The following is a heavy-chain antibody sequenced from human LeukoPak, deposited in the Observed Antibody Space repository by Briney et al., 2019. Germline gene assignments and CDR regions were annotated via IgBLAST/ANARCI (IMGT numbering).Heavy chain of an antibody. V-gene: IGHV1-69*06. D-gene: IGHD3-10*01. CDR3: ARVTESYGSGRRHNYYYYYMDV. CDR2: IIPIFGTA. J-gene: IGHJ6*03. CDR1: GGTFSSYA. Sequence: GALVKVSCKASGGTFSSYAISWVRQAPGQGLEWMGGIIPIFGTANYAQKFQGRVTITADKSTSTAYMELSSLRSEDTAVYYCARVTESYGSGRRHNYYYYYMDVWGKGTTVTISS.